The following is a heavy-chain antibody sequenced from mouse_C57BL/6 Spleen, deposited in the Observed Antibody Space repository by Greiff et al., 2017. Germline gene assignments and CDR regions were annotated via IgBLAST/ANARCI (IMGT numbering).Heavy chain of an antibody. V-gene: IGHV1-69*01. CDR3: ARKGLYSYAMDY. Sequence: QVQLQQPGAELVMPGASVKLSCKASGYTFTSYWMHWVKQRPGQGLEWIGEIDPSDSYTNYNQKFKGKSTLTVDKSSSTAYMQLSSLTSEDSAVYYCARKGLYSYAMDYWGQGTSVTVSS. CDR2: IDPSDSYT. D-gene: IGHD2-1*01. CDR1: GYTFTSYW. J-gene: IGHJ4*01.